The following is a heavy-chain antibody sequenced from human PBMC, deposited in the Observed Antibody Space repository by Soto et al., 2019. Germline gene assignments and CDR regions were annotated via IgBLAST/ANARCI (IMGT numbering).Heavy chain of an antibody. D-gene: IGHD6-13*01. V-gene: IGHV1-69*02. J-gene: IGHJ4*02. CDR2: IIPILGIA. CDR3: ARLAAAVNSRQPLSRESRNDY. Sequence: GAPVKVSCKASGGTFSSSTISWVRQAPGQGLEWMGRIIPILGIANYAQKFQGRVTITADKSTSTAYMELSSLRSEDTAVYYCARLAAAVNSRQPLSRESRNDYWGQGTLVTVSS. CDR1: GGTFSSST.